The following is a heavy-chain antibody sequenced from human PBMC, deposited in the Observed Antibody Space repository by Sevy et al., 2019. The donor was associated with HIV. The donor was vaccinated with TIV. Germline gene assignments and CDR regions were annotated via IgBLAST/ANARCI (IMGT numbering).Heavy chain of an antibody. CDR3: AREHDYSNYSGYHYYGMEV. J-gene: IGHJ6*02. Sequence: ASVKVSCKASGYTFTSYYMHWVRQAPGRGLEWMGIINPSGGSTSYAQKFQGRGTMTRDTSTSTVYMELSSLRSEVTAVYYCAREHDYSNYSGYHYYGMEVWGQGTTVTGSS. CDR1: GYTFTSYY. D-gene: IGHD4-4*01. CDR2: INPSGGST. V-gene: IGHV1-46*03.